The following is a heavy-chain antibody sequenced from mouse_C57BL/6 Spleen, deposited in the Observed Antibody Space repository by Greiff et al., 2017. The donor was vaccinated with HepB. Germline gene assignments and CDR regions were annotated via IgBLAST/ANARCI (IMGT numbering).Heavy chain of an antibody. CDR3: AENYYGSGYFDV. D-gene: IGHD1-1*01. Sequence: VQLQQSGPELVKPGASVKISCKASGYAFSSSWMNWVKQRPGKGLEWIGRIYPGDGDTNYNGKFKGKATLTADKSSSTSYMQLSSLTSEDSAVYFCAENYYGSGYFDVWGTGTTVTVSS. CDR1: GYAFSSSW. J-gene: IGHJ1*03. CDR2: IYPGDGDT. V-gene: IGHV1-82*01.